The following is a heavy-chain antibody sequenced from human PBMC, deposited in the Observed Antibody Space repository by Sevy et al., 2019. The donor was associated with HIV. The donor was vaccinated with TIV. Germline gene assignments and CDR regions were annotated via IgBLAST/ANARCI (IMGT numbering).Heavy chain of an antibody. CDR2: IGGSGGSS. Sequence: GGSLRLSCAVSGFTFSNYAMSWVRQAPGKGLEWVSAIGGSGGSSYYAESVKGRFIISRDNSKNTLSLQMNSLRGEDTAVYYCAKDRARVVGDAFDLWGQRTMVTVSS. CDR1: GFTFSNYA. D-gene: IGHD1-26*01. CDR3: AKDRARVVGDAFDL. V-gene: IGHV3-23*01. J-gene: IGHJ3*01.